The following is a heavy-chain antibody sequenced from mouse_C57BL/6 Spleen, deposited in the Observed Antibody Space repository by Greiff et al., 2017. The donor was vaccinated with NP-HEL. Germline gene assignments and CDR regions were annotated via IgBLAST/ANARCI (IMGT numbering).Heavy chain of an antibody. CDR1: GYAFSSSW. V-gene: IGHV1-82*01. Sequence: QVQLQQSGPELVKPGASVKISCKASGYAFSSSWMNWVKQRPGKGLEWIGRIYPGDGDTNSNGKFKGKARLTADKSSSTAYMQLTSPTSEDSAVYFCARLSSGYPYFDYWGQGTTLRVSS. CDR2: IYPGDGDT. D-gene: IGHD3-2*02. J-gene: IGHJ2*01. CDR3: ARLSSGYPYFDY.